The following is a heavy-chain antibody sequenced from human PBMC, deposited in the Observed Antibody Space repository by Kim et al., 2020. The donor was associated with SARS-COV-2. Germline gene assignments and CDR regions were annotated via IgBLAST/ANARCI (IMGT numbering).Heavy chain of an antibody. CDR3: AKDRIVGATMGAYGY. V-gene: IGHV3-23*01. CDR1: GFIFSSYA. J-gene: IGHJ4*02. D-gene: IGHD1-26*01. CDR2: IRGSGDTT. Sequence: GGSLRLSCAASGFIFSSYAMSWVRQAPGKGLEWLSAIRGSGDTTYYADSVKGRFTISRDNSKKTLYLQMNSLRAEDTAVYYCAKDRIVGATMGAYGYWGQGTLVSVSS.